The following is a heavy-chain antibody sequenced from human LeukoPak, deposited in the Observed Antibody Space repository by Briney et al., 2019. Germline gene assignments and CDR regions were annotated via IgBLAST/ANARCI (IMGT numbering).Heavy chain of an antibody. CDR3: ARGRGRGYSGYVGSFDI. CDR2: IYYTGST. CDR1: GGSISSYY. J-gene: IGHJ3*02. V-gene: IGHV4-59*08. Sequence: SETLSLTCTVSGGSISSYYWSWIRQPPGKGLEWIGYIYYTGSTNYNPSLKSRVTISVDTSKNHFSLKLSSVTAAVTAVYYCARGRGRGYSGYVGSFDIWGQGTMVTVSS. D-gene: IGHD5-12*01.